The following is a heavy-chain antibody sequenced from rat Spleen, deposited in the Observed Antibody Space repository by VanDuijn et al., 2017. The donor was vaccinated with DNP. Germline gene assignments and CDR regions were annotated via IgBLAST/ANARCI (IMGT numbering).Heavy chain of an antibody. CDR2: ITSSGGST. CDR1: GFTFNNYW. J-gene: IGHJ2*01. D-gene: IGHD1-1*01. V-gene: IGHV5-31*01. CDR3: ARGDYDSGDSYFDY. Sequence: EVQLVESGGDLVQPGRSLKLSCVASGFTFNNYWMTWIRQVPGKGLEWVASITSSGGSTYYPDSVKGRFTISRDNARNILYLQMDSLRSEDTATYYCARGDYDSGDSYFDYWGQGVMVTVSS.